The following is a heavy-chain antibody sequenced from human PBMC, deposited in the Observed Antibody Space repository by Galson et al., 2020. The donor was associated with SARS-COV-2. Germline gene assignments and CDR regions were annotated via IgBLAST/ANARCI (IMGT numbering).Heavy chain of an antibody. CDR2: IYTSGST. CDR3: ARGRYYYDSSGYPASYFDY. D-gene: IGHD3-22*01. J-gene: IGHJ4*02. Sequence: SETLSLTCTVSGGSISSGSYYWSWIRQPAGKGLEWIGRIYTSGSTNYNPSLKSRVTISVDTSKNQFSLKLSSVTAADTAMYYCARGRYYYDSSGYPASYFDYWGQGTLVTVSS. CDR1: GGSISSGSYY. V-gene: IGHV4-61*02.